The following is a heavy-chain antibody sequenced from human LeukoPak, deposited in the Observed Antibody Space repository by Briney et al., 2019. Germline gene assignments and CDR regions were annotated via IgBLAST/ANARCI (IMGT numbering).Heavy chain of an antibody. Sequence: TSETLSLTCTVSGGSISSYYWSWIRQPPGKGLEWIGYIYYSGSTNYNPSLKSRVTISVDTSKNQFSLKLSSVTAADTAVYYCAGAVGDGIDYWGQGTLVTVSS. D-gene: IGHD2-21*02. J-gene: IGHJ4*02. V-gene: IGHV4-59*01. CDR1: GGSISSYY. CDR2: IYYSGST. CDR3: AGAVGDGIDY.